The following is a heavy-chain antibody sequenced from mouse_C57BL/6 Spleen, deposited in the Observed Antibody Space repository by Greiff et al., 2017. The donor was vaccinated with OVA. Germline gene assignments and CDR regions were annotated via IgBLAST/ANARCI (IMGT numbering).Heavy chain of an antibody. D-gene: IGHD1-1*01. J-gene: IGHJ1*03. CDR1: GFTFSSHT. Sequence: EVMLVESGGGLVKPGGSLKLSCAASGFTFSSHTMSWVRQTPEKRLEWVATISGGGGNTYYPDSVKGRFTISRDNAKNTLYLQMSSLRSEDTALYYCARQIPNYYGSSYGYFDVWGTGTTVTVSS. CDR3: ARQIPNYYGSSYGYFDV. CDR2: ISGGGGNT. V-gene: IGHV5-9*01.